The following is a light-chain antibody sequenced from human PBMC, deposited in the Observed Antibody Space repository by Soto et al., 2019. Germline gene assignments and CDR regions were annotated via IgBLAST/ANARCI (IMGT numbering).Light chain of an antibody. Sequence: QSVLTQPASVSGSPGQSITISCTGTSSDVGIYDLVSWYQQLPGKAPKLMIFEVNKRPSGVSNRFSGSKSGNTASLTISGLQDEDEADYYCCSYAGTTTPAVFGGGTQLTVL. CDR1: SSDVGIYDL. CDR2: EVN. V-gene: IGLV2-23*02. CDR3: CSYAGTTTPAV. J-gene: IGLJ7*01.